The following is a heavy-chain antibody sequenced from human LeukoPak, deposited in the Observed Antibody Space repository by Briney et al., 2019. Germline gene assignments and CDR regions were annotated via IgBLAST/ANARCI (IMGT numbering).Heavy chain of an antibody. CDR2: INWNGGST. CDR1: GFTFDDYG. V-gene: IGHV3-20*01. Sequence: GGSLRLSCAASGFTFDDYGMSWVRQAPGKGLEWASGINWNGGSTGYADSVKGRFTISRDNAKNSLYLQMNSLRAEDTALYHCARGVGAAAGDLMDVWGQGTTVTVSS. D-gene: IGHD6-13*01. CDR3: ARGVGAAAGDLMDV. J-gene: IGHJ6*02.